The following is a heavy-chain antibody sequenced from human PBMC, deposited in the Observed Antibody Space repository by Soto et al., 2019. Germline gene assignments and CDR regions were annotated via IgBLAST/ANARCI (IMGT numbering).Heavy chain of an antibody. CDR2: INPNSGDT. CDR3: ARGVRVSY. D-gene: IGHD3-10*01. J-gene: IGHJ4*02. CDR1: EYSFSDYY. Sequence: ASVKVSCKASEYSFSDYYIHWVRQAPGQGLEWMGWINPNSGDTSSAQKFQGWVTMTRDPSISTAYVYLSRLRSDDTAIYSCARGVRVSYWGQGALVTVSS. V-gene: IGHV1-2*04.